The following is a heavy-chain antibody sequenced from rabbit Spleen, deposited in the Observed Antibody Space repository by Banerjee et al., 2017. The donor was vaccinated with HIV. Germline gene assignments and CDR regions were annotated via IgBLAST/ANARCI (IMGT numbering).Heavy chain of an antibody. CDR3: ARSYYTSGWGCYFNL. V-gene: IGHV1S45*01. J-gene: IGHJ4*01. D-gene: IGHD4-1*01. CDR1: EFDFSNYG. Sequence: QEQLLESGGGLVQPGGSLKLSCKASEFDFSNYGVSWVRQAPGRGLEWIGCIYVGSGSTHYASWAKGRFTISKTSSTTVTLQMTSLTAADTATYFCARSYYTSGWGCYFNLWGQGTLVTVS. CDR2: IYVGSGST.